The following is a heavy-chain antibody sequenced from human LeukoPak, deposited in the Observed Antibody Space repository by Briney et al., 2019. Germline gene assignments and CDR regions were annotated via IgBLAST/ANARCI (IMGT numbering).Heavy chain of an antibody. V-gene: IGHV3-53*01. J-gene: IGHJ4*02. CDR1: GFTVSSNY. Sequence: GGSLGLSCAASGFTVSSNYTSWVRQAPGKGLEWVSVIYSGGSTYYADSVKGRFTISRDNSKNTLYLQMNSLRAEDTAVYYCARDLPNSGSSDLFDYWGQGTLVTVSS. D-gene: IGHD1-26*01. CDR3: ARDLPNSGSSDLFDY. CDR2: IYSGGST.